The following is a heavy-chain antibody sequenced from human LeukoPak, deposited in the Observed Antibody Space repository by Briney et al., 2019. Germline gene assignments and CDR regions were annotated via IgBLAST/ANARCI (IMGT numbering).Heavy chain of an antibody. CDR1: GGTFSSYA. D-gene: IGHD1-20*01. Sequence: ASVKVSCKASGGTFSSYAISWVRQAPGQGLEWIGRIIPIFGIANYAQKFQGRVTITADKSTSTAYMELSSLRSEDTAVYYCARDSSGITGTNLDYWGQGTLVTVSS. CDR2: IIPIFGIA. CDR3: ARDSSGITGTNLDY. V-gene: IGHV1-69*04. J-gene: IGHJ4*02.